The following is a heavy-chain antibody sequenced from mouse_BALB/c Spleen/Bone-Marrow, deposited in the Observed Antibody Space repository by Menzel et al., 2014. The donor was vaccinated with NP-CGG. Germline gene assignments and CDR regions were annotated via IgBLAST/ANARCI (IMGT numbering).Heavy chain of an antibody. J-gene: IGHJ2*01. V-gene: IGHV14-3*02. D-gene: IGHD1-1*01. CDR2: IDLANGNT. CDR1: GFNIKDTY. Sequence: VKLKESGAELVKPGASVKLSCTASGFNIKDTYMHWVKQRPEQGLEWIGRIDLANGNTKYDPKFQGKATITADTSSNTAYLQLSSLTSEDTAVYYCAYGSSYDYFDYWGQGTTLTVSS. CDR3: AYGSSYDYFDY.